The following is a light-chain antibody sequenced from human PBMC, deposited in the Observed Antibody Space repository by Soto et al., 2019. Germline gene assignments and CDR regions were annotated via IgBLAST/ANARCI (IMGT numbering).Light chain of an antibody. Sequence: QAVVTQPPSASGTPGQRVTISCSGSSSNIGSNYVYWYQQLPGTAPKLLIYRNNQRPSGVPDRFSGSKSGTSASLAISGLRSEDEADYYCAAWDDSLSGQVVFGGGTKLT. CDR3: AAWDDSLSGQVV. J-gene: IGLJ2*01. V-gene: IGLV1-47*01. CDR1: SSNIGSNY. CDR2: RNN.